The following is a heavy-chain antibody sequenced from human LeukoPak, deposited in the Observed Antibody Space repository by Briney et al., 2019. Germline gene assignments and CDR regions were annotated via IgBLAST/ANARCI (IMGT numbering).Heavy chain of an antibody. CDR2: ISPDGSEK. D-gene: IGHD2-2*01. CDR3: ACTMPPRGDFDY. V-gene: IGHV3-7*02. Sequence: PGGSLRLSCAASGFTFTTYWMSWVRQAPGRGLEWVAKISPDGSEKYYVDSVKGRFTISRDNAKNSLDLQMSSLRADDTAVYYCACTMPPRGDFDYCGQGTLVTVSS. J-gene: IGHJ4*02. CDR1: GFTFTTYW.